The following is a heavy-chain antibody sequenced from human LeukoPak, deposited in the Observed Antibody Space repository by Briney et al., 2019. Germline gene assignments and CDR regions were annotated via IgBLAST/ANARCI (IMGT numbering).Heavy chain of an antibody. CDR3: ATNRAGTYDRPFEX. J-gene: IGHJ3*02. CDR1: GGSINNHY. Sequence: PSETLSLTCIVSGGSINNHYWTWIRQTPGKGLEWIGDIHYTGTTKYNPSLKSRVTISVDTSKNQFSLELNSVTATDTAVYFCATNRAGTYDRPFEXXXQXXXXTVXS. CDR2: IHYTGTT. V-gene: IGHV4-59*08. D-gene: IGHD1-26*01.